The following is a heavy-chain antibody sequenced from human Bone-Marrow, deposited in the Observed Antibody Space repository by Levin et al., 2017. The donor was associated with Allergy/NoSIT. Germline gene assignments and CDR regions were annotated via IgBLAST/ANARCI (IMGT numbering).Heavy chain of an antibody. CDR3: ARHGGFCSGGRCYGGNDYYDLDV. Sequence: GGSLRLSCKGSGYTFNNYWIAWVRQIPGKGLEWMGSFHPADSESKNNPSFQGQVTISADTSITTAYLQWGSLKASDSAIYYCARHGGFCSGGRCYGGNDYYDLDVWGQGTTVTVSS. CDR1: GYTFNNYW. CDR2: FHPADSES. V-gene: IGHV5-51*01. J-gene: IGHJ6*02. D-gene: IGHD2-15*01.